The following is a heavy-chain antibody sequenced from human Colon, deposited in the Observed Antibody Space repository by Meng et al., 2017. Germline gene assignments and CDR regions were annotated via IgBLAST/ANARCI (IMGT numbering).Heavy chain of an antibody. CDR1: GGSFSCFY. J-gene: IGHJ5*02. CDR3: AAGLRHGDWFDP. D-gene: IGHD4-17*01. Sequence: HVHIHQGGAGLLKPSETLSLTCAVSGGSFSCFYWSWIRQPPGKGLEWIGEIDHFGISNYNSSLKGRLTMSVDTSKKQISLTLTSVTAADTAVYYCAAGLRHGDWFDPWGPGTLVTVSS. V-gene: IGHV4-34*01. CDR2: IDHFGIS.